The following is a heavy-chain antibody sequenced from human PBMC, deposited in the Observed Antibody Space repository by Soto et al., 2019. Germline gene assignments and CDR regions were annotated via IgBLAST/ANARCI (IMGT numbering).Heavy chain of an antibody. CDR2: VWCDGSNR. J-gene: IGHJ4*02. Sequence: ESGGGVVQPGRSLRLSCAASGFNFSNYGMHWVRQAPGKELEWVAVVWCDGSNRYYRDSVKGRFTISRDNSKNTLSLQMNSLTAEDTAVYYCARDPIQILWTAPRAPGYYFDFWGRGTLVTVSS. CDR1: GFNFSNYG. CDR3: ARDPIQILWTAPRAPGYYFDF. D-gene: IGHD5-18*01. V-gene: IGHV3-33*01.